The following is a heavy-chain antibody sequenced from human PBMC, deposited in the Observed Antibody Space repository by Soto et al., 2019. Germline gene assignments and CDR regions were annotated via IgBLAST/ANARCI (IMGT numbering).Heavy chain of an antibody. Sequence: DVQLLESGGGLVQPGGSLTLSCAASSFTFSDYAMSWVRQAPGKGLEWVSAIGGTRADTYYADSVRGRFTVSRDNSKNTRFWQLNSLRDEDTAVYYCAKDAVAYNGKWDWFDSWGQGTLVTVSS. CDR1: SFTFSDYA. J-gene: IGHJ5*01. D-gene: IGHD6-19*01. CDR3: AKDAVAYNGKWDWFDS. CDR2: IGGTRADT. V-gene: IGHV3-23*01.